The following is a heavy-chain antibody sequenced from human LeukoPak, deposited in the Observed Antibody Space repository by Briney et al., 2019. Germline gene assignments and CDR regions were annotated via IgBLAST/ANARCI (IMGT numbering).Heavy chain of an antibody. CDR3: VSAVRGSSFAI. Sequence: PGGSLRLSCAASEFTFSNYWMGWIRQAPGKGLERLANIKTDGSEKYYVDSVKGRFSISRDNTKNSLYLQMNSLRAENTAVYYCVSAVRGSSFAICGQGTKVTVSS. D-gene: IGHD3-10*02. CDR1: EFTFSNYW. CDR2: IKTDGSEK. V-gene: IGHV3-7*03. J-gene: IGHJ3*02.